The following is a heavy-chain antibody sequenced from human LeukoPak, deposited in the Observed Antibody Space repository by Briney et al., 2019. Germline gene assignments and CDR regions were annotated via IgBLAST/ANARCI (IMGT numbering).Heavy chain of an antibody. CDR1: GYTFTSYY. J-gene: IGHJ4*02. CDR2: INPSGGST. CDR3: ARDQGGAVAGVLFGY. D-gene: IGHD6-19*01. V-gene: IGHV1-46*01. Sequence: ASVKVSRKASGYTFTSYYMHWVRQAPGQGLEWMGIINPSGGSTSYAQKFQGRVTMTRDTSTSTVYMELSSLRSEDTAVYYCARDQGGAVAGVLFGYWGQGTLVTVSS.